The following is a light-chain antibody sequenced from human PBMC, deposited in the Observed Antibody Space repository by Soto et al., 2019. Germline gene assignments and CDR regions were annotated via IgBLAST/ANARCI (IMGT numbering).Light chain of an antibody. CDR1: QDVSRY. CDR3: QQLNSYVFA. Sequence: DIQLTQSPSFLSASVGDRVTITCRASQDVSRYLAWYQQKPGKAPNLLIYAASTLRSGVPSRFSGSGSETVFTLTISSLQTEDFATFYCQQLNSYVFAFGPGTKVDIK. V-gene: IGKV1-9*01. CDR2: AAS. J-gene: IGKJ3*01.